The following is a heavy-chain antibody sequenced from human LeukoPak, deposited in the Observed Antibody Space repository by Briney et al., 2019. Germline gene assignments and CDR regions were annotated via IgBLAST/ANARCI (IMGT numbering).Heavy chain of an antibody. CDR1: GFTVSSNY. Sequence: PGGSLRLSCAASGFTVSSNYMSWVRQAPGKGLEWVSVIYSGGSTYYADSVKGRFTISRDNSKNTLYLQMNSLRAEDTAVYYCARDYYDSSGYYIPGDYWGQGTLVTVSS. V-gene: IGHV3-53*01. CDR2: IYSGGST. D-gene: IGHD3-22*01. CDR3: ARDYYDSSGYYIPGDY. J-gene: IGHJ4*02.